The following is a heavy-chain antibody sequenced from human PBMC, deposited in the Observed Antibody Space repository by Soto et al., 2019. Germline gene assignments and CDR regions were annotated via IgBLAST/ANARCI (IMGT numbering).Heavy chain of an antibody. Sequence: ESGGGLVQPGGSLRLSCAASGFTFSRCAMSWVRQAPGKGLEWVSVISGDGDTYYADSVKGRFTISRDNSKDTLYLQMSSLRAEDTAVYYCAKDPGGRCCFNSTCNYYYGMDVW. CDR1: GFTFSRCA. D-gene: IGHD2-2*01. CDR2: ISGDGDT. CDR3: AKDPGGRCCFNSTCNYYYGMDV. J-gene: IGHJ6*01. V-gene: IGHV3-23*01.